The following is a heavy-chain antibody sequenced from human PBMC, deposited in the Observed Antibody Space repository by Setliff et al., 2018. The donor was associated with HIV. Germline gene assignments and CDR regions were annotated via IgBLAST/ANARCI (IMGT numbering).Heavy chain of an antibody. D-gene: IGHD1-1*01. CDR1: NGSINSGSYY. Sequence: SETLSLTCTVSNGSINSGSYYWNWIRQPAGKGLEWIGHIYASGSTNYNPSLKSRVTMSVDTSKNQFSLMLDSVTAADTAVYYCARNSQKGIQPLLLASWGPGTLVTVSS. CDR2: IYASGST. V-gene: IGHV4-61*10. J-gene: IGHJ4*02. CDR3: ARNSQKGIQPLLLAS.